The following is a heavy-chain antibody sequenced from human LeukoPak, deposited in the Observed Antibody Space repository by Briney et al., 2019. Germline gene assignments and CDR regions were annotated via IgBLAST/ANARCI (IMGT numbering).Heavy chain of an antibody. CDR2: IKQDGSEK. CDR1: GFTFRSKW. CDR3: ARGGSSSSWFWVD. Sequence: PGRSLILSCAASGFTFRSKWMTWVRQAPGKGLEWVANIKQDGSEKYYVDSVKGRFTISKDNAKNSLYLQMNSLRLEDTAVYYCARGGSSSSWFWVDWGQGTLVTVSS. V-gene: IGHV3-7*01. D-gene: IGHD6-13*01. J-gene: IGHJ4*02.